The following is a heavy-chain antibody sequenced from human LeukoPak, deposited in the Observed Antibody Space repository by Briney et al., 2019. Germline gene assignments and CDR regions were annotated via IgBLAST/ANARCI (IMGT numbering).Heavy chain of an antibody. CDR2: INPNSGGT. J-gene: IGHJ6*03. V-gene: IGHV1-2*02. CDR1: GYTFTSYG. CDR3: AREGYGSGMDV. D-gene: IGHD3-10*01. Sequence: ASVKVSCKASGYTFTSYGISWVRQAPGQGLEWMGWINPNSGGTNYAQKFQGRVTLTRDTSISTAYMELSRLRSDDTAVYYCAREGYGSGMDVWGKGTTVTVSS.